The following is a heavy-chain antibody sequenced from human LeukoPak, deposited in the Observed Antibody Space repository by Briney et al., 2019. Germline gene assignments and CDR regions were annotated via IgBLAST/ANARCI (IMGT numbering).Heavy chain of an antibody. J-gene: IGHJ4*02. CDR1: GGFISSYY. V-gene: IGHV4-59*12. CDR2: IYDSGST. CDR3: ARGMGDYYASGIDY. D-gene: IGHD3-10*01. Sequence: PSETLSLACTVSGGFISSYYWGWIRQPPGKGLEWIGYIYDSGSTNYNPSLNSRVTISLDTSKNQFSLKLSSVTAADTAVYYCARGMGDYYASGIDYWGQGTLVTVSS.